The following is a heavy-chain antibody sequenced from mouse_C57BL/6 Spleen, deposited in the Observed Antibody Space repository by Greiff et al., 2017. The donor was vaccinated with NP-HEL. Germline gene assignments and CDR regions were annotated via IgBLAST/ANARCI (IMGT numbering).Heavy chain of an antibody. CDR2: IYPRSGNT. CDR3: ARRWDEIAWFAY. CDR1: GYTFTSYG. Sequence: VKLMESGAELARPGASVKLSCKASGYTFTSYGISWVKQRTGQGLEWIGEIYPRSGNTYYNEKFKGKATLTADKSSSTAYMELRSLTSEDSAVYFCARRWDEIAWFAYWGQGTLVTVSA. J-gene: IGHJ3*01. D-gene: IGHD4-1*01. V-gene: IGHV1-81*01.